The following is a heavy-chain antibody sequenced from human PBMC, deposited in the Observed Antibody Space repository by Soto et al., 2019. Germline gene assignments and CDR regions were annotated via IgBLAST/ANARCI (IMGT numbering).Heavy chain of an antibody. CDR3: ARDLATVVTSDYYYGMDV. V-gene: IGHV3-21*05. D-gene: IGHD4-17*01. J-gene: IGHJ6*02. Sequence: GGSLRLSCTFTFSMYSMNWVRQAPGKGLEWVSYISSSSSYTNYADSVKGRFTISRDNAKNSLYLQMNSLRAEDTAVYYCARDLATVVTSDYYYGMDVWGQGTTVTVSS. CDR1: FTFSMYS. CDR2: ISSSSSYT.